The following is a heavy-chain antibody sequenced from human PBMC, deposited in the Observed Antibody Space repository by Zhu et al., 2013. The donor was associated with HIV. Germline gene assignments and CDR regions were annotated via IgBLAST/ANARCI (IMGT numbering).Heavy chain of an antibody. CDR2: VDPIIGNA. CDR1: GYTFTNYG. CDR3: ARMDKGSCTETTCPDWFDP. D-gene: IGHD2-8*02. Sequence: QVQLVQSGAEVRKPGSSVKVSCKASGYTFTNYGINWVRQATGHGLEWMGWVDPIIGNAGYAQKFQGRVTITRDTSTSTVYMELSSLRSDDTAVYYCARMDKGSCTETTCPDWFDPWGQGTLVTVSS. J-gene: IGHJ5*02. V-gene: IGHV1-8*03.